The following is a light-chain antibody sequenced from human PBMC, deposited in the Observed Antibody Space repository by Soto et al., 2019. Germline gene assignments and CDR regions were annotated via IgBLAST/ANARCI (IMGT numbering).Light chain of an antibody. CDR2: DAS. CDR1: QSVSSY. CDR3: QQRSNWPSIFT. V-gene: IGKV3-11*01. Sequence: EIVLTQSPATLSLSPGERATLSCRASQSVSSYLAWYQQKPGQAPRLLIYDASNRATGIPARFSGSGSGTYFTFTISCLVPEDFAVYYCQQRSNWPSIFTFGPGTKVDI. J-gene: IGKJ3*01.